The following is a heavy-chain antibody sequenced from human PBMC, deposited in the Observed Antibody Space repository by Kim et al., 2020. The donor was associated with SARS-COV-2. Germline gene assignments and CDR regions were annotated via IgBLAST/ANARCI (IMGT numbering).Heavy chain of an antibody. D-gene: IGHD2-2*03. CDR2: IDPSDSHT. Sequence: GESLKISCEGSGYSFTSYWINWVRQMPGKGLEWMGRIDPSDSHTNYSPSFQGHVTISADKSISTAYLQWSSLKASDTAMYYCATSGFYSSNRCTLFDYWGQGTLVTVSS. CDR1: GYSFTSYW. J-gene: IGHJ4*02. V-gene: IGHV5-10-1*01. CDR3: ATSGFYSSNRCTLFDY.